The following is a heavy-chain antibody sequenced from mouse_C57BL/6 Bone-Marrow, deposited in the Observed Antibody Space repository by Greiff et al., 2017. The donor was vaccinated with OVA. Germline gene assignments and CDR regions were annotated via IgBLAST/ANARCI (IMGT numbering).Heavy chain of an antibody. CDR2: IGPGSGSN. Sequence: VQLQESGAELVKPGASVKISCKASGYTFTDYYINWVKQRPGQGLEWNGKIGPGSGSNYYNEKVKGQATLTADKSYSTAYMQLSSRTSEDSAVYYCARSGHATVVPFFDYWGQGTTLTVSS. J-gene: IGHJ2*01. V-gene: IGHV1-77*01. CDR1: GYTFTDYY. D-gene: IGHD1-1*01. CDR3: ARSGHATVVPFFDY.